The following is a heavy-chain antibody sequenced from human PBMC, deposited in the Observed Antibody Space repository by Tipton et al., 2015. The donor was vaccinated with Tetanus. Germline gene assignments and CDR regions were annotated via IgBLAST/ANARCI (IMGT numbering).Heavy chain of an antibody. Sequence: TLSLTCTVSGGSISSGSYSWGWIRLSPGTGLEWIGTLHSSGSTYYNPSLQSRVTIFVDTSKNQFSLSLTSVTAADTAVYYCARLPTGSPTRVDRWGQGTLVTVSS. CDR3: ARLPTGSPTRVDR. J-gene: IGHJ5*02. V-gene: IGHV4-39*01. CDR1: GGSISSGSYS. CDR2: LHSSGST. D-gene: IGHD1-14*01.